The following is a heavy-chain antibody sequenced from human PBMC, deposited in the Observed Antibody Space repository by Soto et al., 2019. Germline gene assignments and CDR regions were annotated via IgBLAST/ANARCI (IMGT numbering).Heavy chain of an antibody. V-gene: IGHV4-39*01. D-gene: IGHD5-18*01. J-gene: IGHJ4*02. CDR3: ARPIGIQLWSFDY. Sequence: SETLSLTCTVSGGSISSSSYYWGWIRQPPGKGLEWIGSIYHSGSTYYNPSLKSRVTISVDTSKNQFSLKLSSVTAADTAVYYCARPIGIQLWSFDYWGQGTLVTVSS. CDR1: GGSISSSSYY. CDR2: IYHSGST.